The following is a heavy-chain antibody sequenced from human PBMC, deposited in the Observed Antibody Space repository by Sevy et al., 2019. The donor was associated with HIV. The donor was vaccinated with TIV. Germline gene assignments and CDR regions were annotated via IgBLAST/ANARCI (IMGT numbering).Heavy chain of an antibody. V-gene: IGHV4-34*01. Sequence: ETLSLTCAVYGRSFSGYYWSWIRQPPGKGLEWLGEIYHSGSTNYNPSLKSRITIYLDTSKNQFSLNLNSVTAADTAVYYCARGDYGSGIYIDYWGQGTLVTVSS. J-gene: IGHJ4*02. CDR2: IYHSGST. D-gene: IGHD3-10*01. CDR1: GRSFSGYY. CDR3: ARGDYGSGIYIDY.